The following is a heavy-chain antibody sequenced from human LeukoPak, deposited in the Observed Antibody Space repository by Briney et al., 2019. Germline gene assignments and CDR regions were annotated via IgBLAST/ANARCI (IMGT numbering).Heavy chain of an antibody. CDR3: AKKRDAFDI. V-gene: IGHV3-23*01. Sequence: GSLRLSCVPSGFTFSSYAMGWVRQAPGKRPEWVSSLTDSGGTTYYVDSVKGRFTISRGNSKNTLYLHMNSLRAEDTAMYYCAKKRDAFDIWGQGTVVAVSS. D-gene: IGHD5-24*01. CDR2: LTDSGGTT. CDR1: GFTFSSYA. J-gene: IGHJ3*02.